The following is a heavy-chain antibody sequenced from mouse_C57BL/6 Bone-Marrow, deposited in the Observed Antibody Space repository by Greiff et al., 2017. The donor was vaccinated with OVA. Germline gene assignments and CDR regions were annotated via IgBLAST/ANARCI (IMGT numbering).Heavy chain of an antibody. CDR1: GFTFSDYG. V-gene: IGHV5-15*01. Sequence: EVQLVESGGGLVQPGGSLKLSCAASGFTFSDYGMAWVRQAPRKGPEWVAFISNLAYSIYYADTVTGRFTISRENAKNTLYLEMSSLRSEDTAMYYCARQGPYGNYAMDYWGQGTSVTVSS. D-gene: IGHD2-1*01. CDR2: ISNLAYSI. J-gene: IGHJ4*01. CDR3: ARQGPYGNYAMDY.